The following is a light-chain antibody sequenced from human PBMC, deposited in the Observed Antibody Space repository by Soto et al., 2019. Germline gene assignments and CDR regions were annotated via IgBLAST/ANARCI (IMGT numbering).Light chain of an antibody. Sequence: EIVLTQSPGTLSLSPGERATHSCRASQSVSSCYLAWYQQKPGQAPRLLIYGASSRATGIPDRFSGSGSGTDFTLTISRLEPEDFAVYYCQHYGSLVLTFGGGTKVEIK. CDR1: QSVSSCY. J-gene: IGKJ4*01. CDR3: QHYGSLVLT. CDR2: GAS. V-gene: IGKV3-20*01.